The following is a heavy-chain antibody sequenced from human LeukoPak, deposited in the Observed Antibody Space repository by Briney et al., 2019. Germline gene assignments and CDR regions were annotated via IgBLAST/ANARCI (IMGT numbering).Heavy chain of an antibody. V-gene: IGHV1-46*01. D-gene: IGHD5-18*01. CDR3: ARVWDTSRNYYYYGMDV. J-gene: IGHJ6*02. CDR1: GYTFTSYY. Sequence: ASVKVSCKASGYTFTSYYMHWVRQAPGQGLEWMGIINPSGGSTSYAQKLQGRVTMTTDTSTSTAYMELRSLRSDDTAVYYCARVWDTSRNYYYYGMDVWGQGTTVTVSS. CDR2: INPSGGST.